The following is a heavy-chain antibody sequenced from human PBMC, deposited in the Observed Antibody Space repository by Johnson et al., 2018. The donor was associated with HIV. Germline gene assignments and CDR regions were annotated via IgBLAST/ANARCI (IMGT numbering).Heavy chain of an antibody. D-gene: IGHD1-26*01. CDR1: GFTFDDYA. Sequence: VKLVESGGGLVQPGRSLRLSCAASGFTFDDYAMHWVRQAPGKGLEWVSAISGSGGSTYYADSVKGRFTISRDNSKNTLYLQMNSLRAEDTAVYYCAKENVGANDAVDIWGQGTMVTVSS. CDR2: ISGSGGST. J-gene: IGHJ3*02. V-gene: IGHV3-23*04. CDR3: AKENVGANDAVDI.